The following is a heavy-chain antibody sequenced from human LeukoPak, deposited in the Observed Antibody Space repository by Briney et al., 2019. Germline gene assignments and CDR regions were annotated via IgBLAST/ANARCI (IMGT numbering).Heavy chain of an antibody. D-gene: IGHD3-16*02. CDR2: ISSSGSTI. J-gene: IGHJ4*02. V-gene: IGHV3-48*03. CDR1: GFTFSSYE. Sequence: PGGSLRLSCAASGFTFSSYEMNWVRQAPGKGLEWVSYISSSGSTIYYADSVKGRFTISRDKAKNSLYLQMNSLRAEDTAVYYCARDSIVNFDYWGQGTLVTVSS. CDR3: ARDSIVNFDY.